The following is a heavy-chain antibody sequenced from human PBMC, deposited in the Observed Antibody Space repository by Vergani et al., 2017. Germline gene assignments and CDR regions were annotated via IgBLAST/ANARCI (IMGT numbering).Heavy chain of an antibody. CDR2: IYYSGST. Sequence: QLQLQESGPGLVKPSETLSLTCTVSGGSISSSSYYWGWIRQPPGKGLEWIGYIYYSGSTNYNPSLKSRVTISVDTSKNQFSLKLSSVTAADTAVYYCARDGGPWKYYGMDVWGQGTTVTVSS. V-gene: IGHV4-61*05. CDR1: GGSISSSSYY. J-gene: IGHJ6*02. D-gene: IGHD3-16*01. CDR3: ARDGGPWKYYGMDV.